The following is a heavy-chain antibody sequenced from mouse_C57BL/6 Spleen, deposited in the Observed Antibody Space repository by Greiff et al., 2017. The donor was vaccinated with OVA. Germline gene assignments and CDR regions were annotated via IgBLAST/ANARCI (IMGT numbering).Heavy chain of an antibody. Sequence: QQSCKASGYTFTSYWMDWVKQRPGQGLEWIGNIYPSDSETHYNQKFKDKATLTVDKSSSTAYMQLSSLTSEDSAVYYCARGGYGNSFAYWGQGTLVTVSA. V-gene: IGHV1-61*01. J-gene: IGHJ3*01. D-gene: IGHD2-1*01. CDR1: GYTFTSYW. CDR3: ARGGYGNSFAY. CDR2: IYPSDSET.